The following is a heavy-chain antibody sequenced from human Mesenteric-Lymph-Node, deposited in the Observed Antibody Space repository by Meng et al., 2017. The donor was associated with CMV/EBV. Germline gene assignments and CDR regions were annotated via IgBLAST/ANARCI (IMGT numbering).Heavy chain of an antibody. CDR2: IYDSRTS. V-gene: IGHV4-59*11. CDR1: GGSISSHY. Sequence: SETLSLTCTVSGGSISSHYWTWIRQSPGKGLEWIGYIYDSRTSNYNPSLKSRVTMSVNTSKNQFSLKLSSVTAADSAVYYCARDRPYAYYYYGMDVWGQGTTVTVSS. CDR3: ARDRPYAYYYYGMDV. J-gene: IGHJ6*02. D-gene: IGHD2-8*01.